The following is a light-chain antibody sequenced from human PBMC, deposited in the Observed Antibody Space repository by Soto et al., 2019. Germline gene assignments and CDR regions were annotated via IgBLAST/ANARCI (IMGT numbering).Light chain of an antibody. V-gene: IGLV1-40*01. CDR2: SNN. CDR1: SSNIGAGYE. J-gene: IGLJ3*02. CDR3: AAWDDSLNGWV. Sequence: QPVLTQPPSVSEAPGQRVTISCTGSSSNIGAGYEAHWYQQVPGTAPKLLIYSNNQRPSGVPDRFSGSKSGTSASLAISGLQSEDEADYYCAAWDDSLNGWVFGGGTKLTVL.